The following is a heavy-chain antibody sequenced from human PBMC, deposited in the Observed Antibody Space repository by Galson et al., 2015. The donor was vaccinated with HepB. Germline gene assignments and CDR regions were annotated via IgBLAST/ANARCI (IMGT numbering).Heavy chain of an antibody. CDR2: VIPIFGTA. D-gene: IGHD2-15*01. CDR1: GVTFSSYA. V-gene: IGHV1-69*13. CDR3: ARSIVAVAASYPPPLPGY. Sequence: SVKVSCKASGVTFSSYALSWVRQAPGQGLEWMGGVIPIFGTANYAQKFQGRVTITADESTRTAYMELSSLRSEDTAVYYCARSIVAVAASYPPPLPGYWGQGTLVTVSS. J-gene: IGHJ4*02.